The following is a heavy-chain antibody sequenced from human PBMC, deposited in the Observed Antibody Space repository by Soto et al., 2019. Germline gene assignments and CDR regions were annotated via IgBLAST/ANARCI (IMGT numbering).Heavy chain of an antibody. CDR3: ARAGFGRKPVDY. V-gene: IGHV5-51*01. CDR1: AYRFISSW. J-gene: IGHJ4*02. Sequence: GASVKVSCNGSAYRFISSWIGLVLQIPGEVLEWMGTNYPCDSDTRYSPSFQGQVTISADKSMSTAYLQWRSLKAADNAMYCCARAGFGRKPVDYWAQGTQVIFSA. D-gene: IGHD3-10*01. CDR2: NYPCDSDT.